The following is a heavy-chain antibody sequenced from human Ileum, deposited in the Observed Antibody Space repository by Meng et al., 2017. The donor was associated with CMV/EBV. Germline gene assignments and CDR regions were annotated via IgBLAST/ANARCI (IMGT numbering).Heavy chain of an antibody. Sequence: GSLRLSCAVYGASFSGHYWSWIRQPPGKGLEWIGEINDSGTTIYNTSLKSRVTISLDTSKNQLSLKLTSMTAADTAVYYCARGPVVYQGVLYYNGLDVWGQGTTVTVSS. CDR1: GASFSGHY. CDR2: INDSGTT. D-gene: IGHD2-8*02. V-gene: IGHV4-34*01. CDR3: ARGPVVYQGVLYYNGLDV. J-gene: IGHJ6*02.